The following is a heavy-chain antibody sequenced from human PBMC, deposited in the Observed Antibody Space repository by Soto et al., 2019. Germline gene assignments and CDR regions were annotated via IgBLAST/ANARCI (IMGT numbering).Heavy chain of an antibody. CDR1: GYTFTSYG. CDR3: ARDPGSGYDFYYGMDV. CDR2: ISAYNGNT. D-gene: IGHD5-12*01. J-gene: IGHJ6*02. V-gene: IGHV1-18*04. Sequence: ASVKVSCKASGYTFTSYGISWVRQAPGQGLEWMGWISAYNGNTNYAQKLQGRVTMTTDTSTSTAYMELRSLRSDDTAVYYCARDPGSGYDFYYGMDVWGQGTTVTVS.